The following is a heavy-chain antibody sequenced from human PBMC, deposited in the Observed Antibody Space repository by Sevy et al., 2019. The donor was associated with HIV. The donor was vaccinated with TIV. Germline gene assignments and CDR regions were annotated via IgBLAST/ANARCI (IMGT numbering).Heavy chain of an antibody. J-gene: IGHJ3*02. CDR3: ANLGYDSSGWGNDAFDI. V-gene: IGHV3-9*01. Sequence: GGSLRLSCAASGFTFDDYAMHWVRQAPGKGLEWVSGISWNSGSIGYADSVKGRFTISRDNAKNSLYLQMNSLRAEDTAWYYCANLGYDSSGWGNDAFDIWGQGTMVTVSS. D-gene: IGHD3-22*01. CDR2: ISWNSGSI. CDR1: GFTFDDYA.